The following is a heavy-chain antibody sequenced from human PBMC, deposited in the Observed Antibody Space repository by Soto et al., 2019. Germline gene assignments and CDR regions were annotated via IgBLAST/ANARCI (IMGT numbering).Heavy chain of an antibody. D-gene: IGHD3-10*01. CDR2: IWSDGSNK. V-gene: IGHV3-33*01. Sequence: QVQLVESGGSVVQPGRSLRLSSAASGFTFSNYGMHWVRQAPGKGLEWVAVIWSDGSNKYYADSVKGRFTISRDNSKNTLYLQMNSLRAEDTAVYYCARRGSGTYNFDYWGQGALVTVSS. CDR1: GFTFSNYG. CDR3: ARRGSGTYNFDY. J-gene: IGHJ4*02.